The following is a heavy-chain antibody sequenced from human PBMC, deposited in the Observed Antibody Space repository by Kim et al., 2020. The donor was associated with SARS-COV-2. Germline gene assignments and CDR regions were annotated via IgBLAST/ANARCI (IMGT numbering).Heavy chain of an antibody. Sequence: GNPTYVQGFPGRFVFSLDTSVSTAYLQISNLKTDDTAVYYCARGGHVKFDTWGQGTLVTVSS. CDR2: GNP. CDR3: ARGGHVKFDT. V-gene: IGHV7-4-1*02. D-gene: IGHD3-16*01. J-gene: IGHJ5*02.